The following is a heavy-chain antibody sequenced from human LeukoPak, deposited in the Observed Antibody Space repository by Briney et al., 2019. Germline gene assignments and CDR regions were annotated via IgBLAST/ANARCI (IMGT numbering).Heavy chain of an antibody. J-gene: IGHJ4*02. Sequence: GGSLRLSCEASGYTFSSYGMSWVRQAPGKGLEWVSFITPTGDRTYYADSVRGRFTTSRDNSKNTLNLQMNSLRVDDTAVYYCAKPRSAWYDFDYWGQGTLVTVSS. CDR2: ITPTGDRT. D-gene: IGHD6-19*01. CDR1: GYTFSSYG. CDR3: AKPRSAWYDFDY. V-gene: IGHV3-23*01.